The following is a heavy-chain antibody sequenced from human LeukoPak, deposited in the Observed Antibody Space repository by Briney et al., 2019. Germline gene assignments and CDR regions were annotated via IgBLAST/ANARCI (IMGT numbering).Heavy chain of an antibody. V-gene: IGHV3-7*03. Sequence: GGSLRLSCAASGFTFSSYWMSWVRQAPGKGLEWVANIKQDGSEKYDVDSVKGRFTISRENAKNSLYLQMNSLRAEDTAVYYCARDSDSGWPKYYFDYWGQGTLVTVSS. J-gene: IGHJ4*02. D-gene: IGHD6-19*01. CDR2: IKQDGSEK. CDR1: GFTFSSYW. CDR3: ARDSDSGWPKYYFDY.